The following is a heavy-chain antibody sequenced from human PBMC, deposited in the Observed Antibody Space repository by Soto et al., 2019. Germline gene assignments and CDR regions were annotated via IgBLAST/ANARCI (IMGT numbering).Heavy chain of an antibody. CDR3: LKIEVAGRGNRVYYYYGMDV. Sequence: PGGSLRLSCAASGFTFNNYAMSWVRQAPGKGLEWVSLLSGSDDSTYYADSVKGRFTMSSDSSKTTLYLHMNSLRAEDTAVCYCLKIEVAGRGNRVYYYYGMDVWGQGTTVTVSS. CDR2: LSGSDDST. V-gene: IGHV3-23*01. D-gene: IGHD6-19*01. J-gene: IGHJ6*02. CDR1: GFTFNNYA.